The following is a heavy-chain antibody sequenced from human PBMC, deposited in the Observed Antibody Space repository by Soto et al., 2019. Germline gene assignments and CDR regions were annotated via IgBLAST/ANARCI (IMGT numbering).Heavy chain of an antibody. J-gene: IGHJ4*02. CDR1: GFTFDDYA. Sequence: GGSLRLSCAASGFTFDDYAMHWVRQAPGKGLEWVSGISWNSGSIGYADSVKGRFTISRDNAKNSLYLQMNSLRAEDTALYYCAKASYGYLGPFYYFDYWGQGTLVTVSS. CDR3: AKASYGYLGPFYYFDY. CDR2: ISWNSGSI. V-gene: IGHV3-9*01. D-gene: IGHD5-18*01.